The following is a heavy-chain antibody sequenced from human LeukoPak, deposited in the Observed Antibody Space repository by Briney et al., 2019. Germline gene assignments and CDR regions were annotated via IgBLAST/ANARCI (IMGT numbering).Heavy chain of an antibody. Sequence: QPGGAPRISRAGAGFTFSSYGMHWGRQAPGQGLGGVAVIWYDGSNKYYADSVKGRFTISRDNSKNTLYLQMNSLRAEDTAVYYCARVNCGGDCAGDYWGQGTLVTVSS. V-gene: IGHV3-33*01. CDR1: GFTFSSYG. D-gene: IGHD2-21*02. J-gene: IGHJ4*02. CDR2: IWYDGSNK. CDR3: ARVNCGGDCAGDY.